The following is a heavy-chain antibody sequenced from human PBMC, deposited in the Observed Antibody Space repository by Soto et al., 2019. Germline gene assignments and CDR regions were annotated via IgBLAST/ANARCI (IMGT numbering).Heavy chain of an antibody. CDR2: IYSGGST. Sequence: PGGSLRLSCAASGFTVSSNYVSWVRQAPGKGLEWVSVIYSGGSTYYADSVKGRFTISRDNSKNTLYLQMNSLRAEDTAVYYCARDFKKPLGSPPRYYYGMDVWGQGTTVTVSS. J-gene: IGHJ6*02. V-gene: IGHV3-53*01. CDR3: ARDFKKPLGSPPRYYYGMDV. D-gene: IGHD3-10*01. CDR1: GFTVSSNY.